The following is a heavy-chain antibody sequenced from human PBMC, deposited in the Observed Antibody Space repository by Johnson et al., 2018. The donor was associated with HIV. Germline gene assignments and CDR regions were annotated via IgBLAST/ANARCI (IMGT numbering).Heavy chain of an antibody. CDR1: GFTFDDYD. J-gene: IGHJ3*02. V-gene: IGHV3-20*04. Sequence: MLLVESGGGVVRPGGSLRLSCAASGFTFDDYDVSWVRQVPGKGLEWVSGINWSGGGTTYADSVKGRFTVSSDSAKNSLYLQMNSLRAEDTALYYCARATYYYDTSGYLIRPRAFDIWG. CDR2: INWSGGGT. CDR3: ARATYYYDTSGYLIRPRAFDI. D-gene: IGHD3-22*01.